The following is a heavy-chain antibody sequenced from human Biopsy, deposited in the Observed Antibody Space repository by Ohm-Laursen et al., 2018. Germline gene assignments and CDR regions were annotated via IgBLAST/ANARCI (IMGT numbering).Heavy chain of an antibody. Sequence: GTLSLTCTVSGGSISSGSNYWAWIRQPPGKGLEWIGSVYHSGTTYYSPSLKSRVTISVDTSKNQLSLKVTSVTAADTAAYYCARHDGNGPFALNSWGQGTLVTVSS. J-gene: IGHJ4*02. CDR1: GGSISSGSNY. CDR2: VYHSGTT. D-gene: IGHD5-24*01. CDR3: ARHDGNGPFALNS. V-gene: IGHV4-39*01.